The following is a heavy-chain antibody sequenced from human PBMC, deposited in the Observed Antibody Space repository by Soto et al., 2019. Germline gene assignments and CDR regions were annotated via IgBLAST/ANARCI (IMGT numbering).Heavy chain of an antibody. Sequence: EVQVLESGGGLVQPGGSLRLSCAASGFTFSNYAMSWVRQAPGKGLEWVSTISSSGDNTDYVDSVKGRFTISRDNSKNTLYLQMNSLRAEDTAVYYSAKDPLTVTPYFDCWGQGTLVTVSS. CDR1: GFTFSNYA. V-gene: IGHV3-23*01. J-gene: IGHJ4*02. D-gene: IGHD4-17*01. CDR2: ISSSGDNT. CDR3: AKDPLTVTPYFDC.